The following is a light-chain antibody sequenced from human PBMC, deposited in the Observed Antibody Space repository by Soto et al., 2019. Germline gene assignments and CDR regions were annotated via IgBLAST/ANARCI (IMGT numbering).Light chain of an antibody. J-gene: IGLJ2*01. CDR2: EVS. CDR3: SSYAGSKNVA. CDR1: SSDVGGYNY. Sequence: QSALTQPPSASGSLGQSVTISCTGSSSDVGGYNYVSWYQQYPGKVPKLMIYEVSKRPSGVPDRFSGSKSGNTASLTVSGLQAEDEADYYCSSYAGSKNVAFGGGTKLTV. V-gene: IGLV2-8*01.